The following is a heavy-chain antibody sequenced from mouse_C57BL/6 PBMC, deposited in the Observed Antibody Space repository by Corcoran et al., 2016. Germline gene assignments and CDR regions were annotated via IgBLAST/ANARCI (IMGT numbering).Heavy chain of an antibody. CDR1: GYTFTDYN. V-gene: IGHV1-18*01. CDR3: ARAYYYGSSYPSWYFDV. J-gene: IGHJ1*03. Sequence: EVQLQQSGPELVKPGASVKIPCKASGYTFTDYNMDWVKQSHGKSLEWIGDINPNNGGTIYNQKFKGKATLTVDKSSSTAYMELRSLTSEDTAVYYCARAYYYGSSYPSWYFDVWGTGTTVTVSS. D-gene: IGHD1-1*01. CDR2: INPNNGGT.